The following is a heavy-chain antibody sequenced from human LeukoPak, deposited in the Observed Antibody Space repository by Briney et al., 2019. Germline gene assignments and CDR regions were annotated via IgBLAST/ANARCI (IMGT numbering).Heavy chain of an antibody. V-gene: IGHV4-4*02. J-gene: IGHJ4*02. CDR1: GGSISSSNW. Sequence: SGTLSLTCAVSGGSISSSNWWSWVRQPPGKGLEWIGEIYHSGSTNYNPSLKSRVTMSLDTSKNQFSLKLSSVTAADTAVYYCARDIYDSSGFSKFDYWGQGTLVTVSS. CDR2: IYHSGST. CDR3: ARDIYDSSGFSKFDY. D-gene: IGHD3-22*01.